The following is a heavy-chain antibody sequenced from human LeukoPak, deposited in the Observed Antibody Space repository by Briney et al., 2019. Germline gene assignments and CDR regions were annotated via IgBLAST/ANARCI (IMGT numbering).Heavy chain of an antibody. CDR1: GGSINFYY. V-gene: IGHV4-59*01. J-gene: IGHJ5*02. Sequence: SETLSLTCTVSGGSINFYYWHWMRQPPGKGLEWIGHTFYSGNVKYNPSLESRVTISVDRSKNQISLNLNSVTAADTAVYYCAKGGPEASAGLSWFDPWAREPWSPSPQ. CDR3: AKGGPEASAGLSWFDP. D-gene: IGHD1-14*01. CDR2: TFYSGNV.